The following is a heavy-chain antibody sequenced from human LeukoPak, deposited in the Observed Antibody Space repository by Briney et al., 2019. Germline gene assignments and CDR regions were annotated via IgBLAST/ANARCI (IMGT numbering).Heavy chain of an antibody. V-gene: IGHV4-4*07. Sequence: SGTLSLTCAVSGGSISSYYWSWIRQPAGKGLEWIGRIYTSGSTNYNPSLKSRVTMSVDTSKNQFSLKLSSVTAADTAVYYCAREPPYYYDSSGYPKSPFDYWGQGTLVTVSS. D-gene: IGHD3-22*01. CDR2: IYTSGST. CDR3: AREPPYYYDSSGYPKSPFDY. J-gene: IGHJ4*02. CDR1: GGSISSYY.